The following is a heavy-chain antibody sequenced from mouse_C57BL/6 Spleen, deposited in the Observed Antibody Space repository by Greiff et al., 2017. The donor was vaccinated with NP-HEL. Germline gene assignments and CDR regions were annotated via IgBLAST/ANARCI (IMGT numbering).Heavy chain of an antibody. CDR2: IWSGGST. Sequence: VQLQQSGPGLVQPSQSLSITCTVSGFSLTSYGVHWVRQSPGKGLEWLGVIWSGGSTDYNAAFISRLSISKDNSKSQVFFKMNSLQADDTAIYYCASYGYRFAYWGQGTLVTVSA. CDR3: ASYGYRFAY. V-gene: IGHV2-2*01. D-gene: IGHD2-2*01. J-gene: IGHJ3*01. CDR1: GFSLTSYG.